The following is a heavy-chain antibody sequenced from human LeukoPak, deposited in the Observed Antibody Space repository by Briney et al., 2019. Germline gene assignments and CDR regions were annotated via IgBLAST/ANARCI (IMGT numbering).Heavy chain of an antibody. V-gene: IGHV4-4*02. D-gene: IGHD6-13*01. J-gene: IGHJ4*02. CDR2: IYHSGST. CDR3: ARGTSYSSSWYFDY. CDR1: GGSISSSNW. Sequence: SETLSLTCAVSGGSISSSNWWSWVRQPPGKGLEWIGEIYHSGSTNYNPSLKSRVTISVDKSKNQFSLKLSSVTAADTAVYYCARGTSYSSSWYFDYWGQGTLVTVSS.